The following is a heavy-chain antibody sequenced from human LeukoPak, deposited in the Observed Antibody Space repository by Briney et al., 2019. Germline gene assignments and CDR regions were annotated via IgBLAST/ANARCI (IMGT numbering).Heavy chain of an antibody. Sequence: GASVTVSCKASGYTFTSYYMHWVRQAPGQGLEWMGWINPNSGGTNYAQKFRGRVTMTRDTSISTAYMELTRLRSDDTAVYYCARAFTGTSRRYGDYWFGPWGQGTLVTVSS. D-gene: IGHD4-17*01. CDR1: GYTFTSYY. CDR2: INPNSGGT. CDR3: ARAFTGTSRRYGDYWFGP. V-gene: IGHV1-2*02. J-gene: IGHJ5*02.